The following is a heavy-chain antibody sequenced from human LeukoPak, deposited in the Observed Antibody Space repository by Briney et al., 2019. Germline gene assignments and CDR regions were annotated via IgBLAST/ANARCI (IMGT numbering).Heavy chain of an antibody. D-gene: IGHD3-10*01. CDR1: GFTFSSYA. Sequence: GGSLRLSCAASGFTFSSYAMSWVRQAPREELEWVSAISGSGGSTYYADSVKGRFTISRDNSKNTLYLQMNSLRAEDTAVYYCAKAGGGSGSYYSDYWGQGTLVTVSS. CDR2: ISGSGGST. J-gene: IGHJ4*02. CDR3: AKAGGGSGSYYSDY. V-gene: IGHV3-23*01.